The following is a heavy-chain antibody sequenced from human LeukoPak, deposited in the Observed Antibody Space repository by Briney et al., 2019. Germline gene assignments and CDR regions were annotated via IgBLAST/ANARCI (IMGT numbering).Heavy chain of an antibody. CDR3: ARSYCGGDCYAPTLYYFDY. V-gene: IGHV5-51*01. CDR2: FYPGDSDT. J-gene: IGHJ4*02. CDR1: GYSFTSYW. D-gene: IGHD2-21*02. Sequence: GESLKISCKGSGYSFTSYWIGWVRQMPGKGLEWMGIFYPGDSDTRYSPSFEGQVTISADKSISTAYLQWSSLKASDTAMYYCARSYCGGDCYAPTLYYFDYWGQGTLVTVSS.